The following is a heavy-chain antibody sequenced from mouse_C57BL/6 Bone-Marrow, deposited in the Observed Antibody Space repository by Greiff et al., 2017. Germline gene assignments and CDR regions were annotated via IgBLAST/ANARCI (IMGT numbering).Heavy chain of an antibody. V-gene: IGHV1-31*01. Sequence: EVKLMESGPELVKPGASVKISCKASGYSFTGYYMHWVKQSHGNILDWIGYIYPYNGGSSYNQKFKGKATLTVDTSSSTAYMELRSLTSEDSAVYYCARSQLRLWAFAYWGQGTLVTVSA. CDR1: GYSFTGYY. CDR2: IYPYNGGS. D-gene: IGHD3-2*02. J-gene: IGHJ3*01. CDR3: ARSQLRLWAFAY.